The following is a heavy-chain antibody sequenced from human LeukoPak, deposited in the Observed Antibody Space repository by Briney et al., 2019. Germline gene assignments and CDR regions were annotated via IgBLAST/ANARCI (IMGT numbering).Heavy chain of an antibody. CDR1: GGSISSYY. CDR2: IYTSGST. Sequence: SETLSLTCTVSGGSISSYYWSWIRQPAGKGLEWIGRIYTSGSTNYNPSLKSRVTMSVDTSKYQFSLKLSSVTAADTAVYYCARDYDFWSGYMDNWFDPWGQGTLVTVSS. D-gene: IGHD3-3*01. J-gene: IGHJ5*02. CDR3: ARDYDFWSGYMDNWFDP. V-gene: IGHV4-4*07.